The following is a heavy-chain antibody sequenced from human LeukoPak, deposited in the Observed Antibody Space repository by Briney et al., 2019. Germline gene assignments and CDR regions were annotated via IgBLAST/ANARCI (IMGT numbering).Heavy chain of an antibody. D-gene: IGHD1-14*01. CDR1: GFTFSSYE. CDR3: ARDPPRTAGGY. J-gene: IGHJ4*02. Sequence: GGSLRLSCAASGFTFSSYEMNWVRQAPGKGLEWVSYISSSGSTIYYADSVKGRFTISRDNAKNSLYLQMNSLRAEDTAVYYCARDPPRTAGGYWGQGTLVTVSS. V-gene: IGHV3-48*03. CDR2: ISSSGSTI.